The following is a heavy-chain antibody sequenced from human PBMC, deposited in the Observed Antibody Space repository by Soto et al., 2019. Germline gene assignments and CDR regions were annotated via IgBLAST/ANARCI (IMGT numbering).Heavy chain of an antibody. CDR1: GFTFSSYS. CDR2: ISSSSSTI. V-gene: IGHV3-48*02. CDR3: ERELYMRDYYYGMDV. Sequence: GGSLRLSCAASGFTFSSYSMNWVRQAPGKGLEWVSYISSSSSTIYYADSVKGRFTISRDNAKNSLYLQMNSLRDEDTAVYYCERELYMRDYYYGMDVWGQGTTVTVSS. J-gene: IGHJ6*02. D-gene: IGHD3-10*01.